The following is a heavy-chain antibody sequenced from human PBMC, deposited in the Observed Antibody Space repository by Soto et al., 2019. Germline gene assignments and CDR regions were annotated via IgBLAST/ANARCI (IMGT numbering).Heavy chain of an antibody. D-gene: IGHD4-17*01. CDR3: VSQRTTVPTQAYFDY. CDR2: VYYRGRS. J-gene: IGHJ4*02. CDR1: VGSVTNSSYY. Sequence: TLSLTCTVSVGSVTNSSYYWGWIRQSPGKGLEWIGSVYYRGRSYSKSSVKSRVTISVDTSKNRFSLSLNSVTASDTAVYFCVSQRTTVPTQAYFDYWGPGALVTVSS. V-gene: IGHV4-39*01.